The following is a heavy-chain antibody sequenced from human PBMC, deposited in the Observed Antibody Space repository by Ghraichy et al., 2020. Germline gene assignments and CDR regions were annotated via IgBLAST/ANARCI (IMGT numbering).Heavy chain of an antibody. CDR3: ARADGYGDSYYFDL. Sequence: SVKVSCKASGGTLSNYAISWVRQAPGQGLEWMGAIIPILGSTHYTQKFRGRVTITADISTSTAYMELISLRSDDTAVYFCARADGYGDSYYFDLWGKGTLVTVSS. CDR1: GGTLSNYA. V-gene: IGHV1-69*10. J-gene: IGHJ4*02. CDR2: IIPILGST. D-gene: IGHD4-17*01.